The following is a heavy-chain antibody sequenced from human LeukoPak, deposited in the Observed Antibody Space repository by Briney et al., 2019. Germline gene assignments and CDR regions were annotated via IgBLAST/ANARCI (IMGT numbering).Heavy chain of an antibody. CDR2: IYTSGST. D-gene: IGHD2-2*01. CDR1: GGSVSSYY. Sequence: SGTLSLTCTVSGGSVSSYYWSWIRQPAGKGLEWIGRIYTSGSTNYNPSLKSRVTMSVDTSKNQFSLKLSSVTAADTAVYYCAREVVVVPAAIDWFDPWGQGTLVTVSS. J-gene: IGHJ5*02. CDR3: AREVVVVPAAIDWFDP. V-gene: IGHV4-4*07.